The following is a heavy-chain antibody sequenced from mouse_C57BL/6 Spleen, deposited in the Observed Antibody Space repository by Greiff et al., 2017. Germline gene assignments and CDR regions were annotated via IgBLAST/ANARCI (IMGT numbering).Heavy chain of an antibody. CDR3: ARSDYDYDTAWFAY. CDR2: INPSNGGT. Sequence: QVQLQQPGTELVKPGASVKLSCKASGYTFTSYWMNWVKQRPVQGLEWIGNINPSNGGTNYNEKFKSKATLTVDKSSSTAYMQLSSLTSEDSAVYYCARSDYDYDTAWFAYWGQGTLVTVSA. V-gene: IGHV1-53*01. CDR1: GYTFTSYW. D-gene: IGHD2-4*01. J-gene: IGHJ3*01.